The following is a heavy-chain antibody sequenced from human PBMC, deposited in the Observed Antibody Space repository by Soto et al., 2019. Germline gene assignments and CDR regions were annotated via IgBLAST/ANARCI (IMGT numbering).Heavy chain of an antibody. Sequence: QGHLVQSGAEVKKPGASVKVSCKASGYTFTRYGISWVRQAPGQGLEWMGWISGYNGDTNYAQNRQGRVPXTXXXSXXTAYMELRSLTSDDAAVYYCAKNGQPPYYYYGLDVWGQGTTVTVSS. CDR3: AKNGQPPYYYYGLDV. J-gene: IGHJ6*02. V-gene: IGHV1-18*01. CDR2: ISGYNGDT. D-gene: IGHD2-8*01. CDR1: GYTFTRYG.